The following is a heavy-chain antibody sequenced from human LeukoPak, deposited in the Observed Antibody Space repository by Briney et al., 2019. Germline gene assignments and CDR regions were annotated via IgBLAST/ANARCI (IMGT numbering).Heavy chain of an antibody. CDR2: IWYDGSNI. V-gene: IGHV3-33*01. D-gene: IGHD6-13*01. CDR3: ARDLEAANTYYFDY. J-gene: IGHJ4*02. Sequence: GGSLRLSCAASGFTFSSYGMHWVRQAPGKGLEWLAVIWYDGSNIYYADPVKGRFAISRDNSKNTLYLQINSLRDEDTAVYYCARDLEAANTYYFDYWGQGTMVTVSS. CDR1: GFTFSSYG.